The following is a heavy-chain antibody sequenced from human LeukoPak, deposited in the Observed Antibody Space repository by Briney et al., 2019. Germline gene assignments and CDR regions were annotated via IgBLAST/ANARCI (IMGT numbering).Heavy chain of an antibody. Sequence: GGSLRLSCAASGFTFSSNSMNWVRQAPGKGLEWVSSISSSSSYISYADSVKGRFTISRDNAKNSLYLQMNSLRAEDTAVYYCAATTPLIGYYPADAFDIWGQGKMVTVSS. CDR2: ISSSSSYI. CDR1: GFTFSSNS. D-gene: IGHD3-9*01. CDR3: AATTPLIGYYPADAFDI. J-gene: IGHJ3*02. V-gene: IGHV3-21*01.